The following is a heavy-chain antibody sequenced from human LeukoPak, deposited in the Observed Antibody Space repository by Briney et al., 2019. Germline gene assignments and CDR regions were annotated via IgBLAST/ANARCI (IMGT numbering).Heavy chain of an antibody. V-gene: IGHV1-46*01. CDR2: INPSGGST. J-gene: IGHJ5*02. CDR1: GYTFTSYY. Sequence: ASVKVSCKASGYTFTSYYIHWVRQAPGQGLEWMGIINPSGGSTTYAQKFQGRVTMTRDMSTRTLYMELSSLRSEDTAFYYCARVGDYSPRGWFDPWGQGTQVTVSS. CDR3: ARVGDYSPRGWFDP. D-gene: IGHD4-11*01.